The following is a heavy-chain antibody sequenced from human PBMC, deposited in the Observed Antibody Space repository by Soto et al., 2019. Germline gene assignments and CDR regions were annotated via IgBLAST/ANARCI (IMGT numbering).Heavy chain of an antibody. CDR3: ARDRRKGGMDV. J-gene: IGHJ6*02. Sequence: SETLSLTCTVSGGSVSSGSYYWSWIRQPPGKGLEWIGYIYYSGSTNYNPSLKSRVTISVDTSKNQFSLKLSSVTAADTAVYYCARDRRKGGMDVWGQGTTVTVPS. CDR1: GGSVSSGSYY. CDR2: IYYSGST. V-gene: IGHV4-61*01.